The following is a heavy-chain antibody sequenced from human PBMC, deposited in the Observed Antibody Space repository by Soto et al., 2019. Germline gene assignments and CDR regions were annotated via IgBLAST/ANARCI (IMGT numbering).Heavy chain of an antibody. D-gene: IGHD2-15*01. V-gene: IGHV4-39*07. Sequence: SETLSLTCTVSGGSISSSSYYWGWIRQPPGKGLEWIGSIYYSGSTYYNPSLKSRVTISVDTSKNQFSLKLSSVTAADTAVYYCARGGGIVNLDYWGQGTLVTVSS. CDR1: GGSISSSSYY. CDR2: IYYSGST. J-gene: IGHJ4*02. CDR3: ARGGGIVNLDY.